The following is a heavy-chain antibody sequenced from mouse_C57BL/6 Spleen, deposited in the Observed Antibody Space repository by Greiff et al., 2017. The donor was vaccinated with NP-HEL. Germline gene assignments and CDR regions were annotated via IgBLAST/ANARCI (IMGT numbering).Heavy chain of an antibody. J-gene: IGHJ4*01. CDR2: IDPANGNT. CDR3: ARLYDYDAGYAMDY. D-gene: IGHD2-4*01. Sequence: VHVKQSVAELVRPGASVKLSCTASGFNIKNTYMHWVKQRPEQGLEWIGRIDPANGNTKYAPKFQGKATITADTSSNTAYLQLSSLTSEDTAIYYCARLYDYDAGYAMDYWGQGTSVTVSS. CDR1: GFNIKNTY. V-gene: IGHV14-3*01.